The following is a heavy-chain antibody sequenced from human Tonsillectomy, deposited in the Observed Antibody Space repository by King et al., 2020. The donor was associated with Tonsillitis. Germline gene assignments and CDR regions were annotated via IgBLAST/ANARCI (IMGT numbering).Heavy chain of an antibody. D-gene: IGHD2-2*01. CDR3: ARGPVVPAAGSYYFDC. Sequence: QLQESGPGLVKPSETLSLTCTVSDGSISTRSHYWGWIRQPPGKGLEWIGNIYYSGSTYYNPSLKSRVTISVDTSKNQFSLKLSSVTAADTAVYYCARGPVVPAAGSYYFDCWGQGTLVTFSS. CDR2: IYYSGST. V-gene: IGHV4-39*01. J-gene: IGHJ4*02. CDR1: DGSISTRSHY.